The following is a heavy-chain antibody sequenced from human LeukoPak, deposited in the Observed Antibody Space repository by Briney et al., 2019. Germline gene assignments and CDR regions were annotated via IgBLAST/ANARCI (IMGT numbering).Heavy chain of an antibody. D-gene: IGHD3-22*01. CDR1: GFTFSSYG. J-gene: IGHJ4*02. Sequence: PGGSLRLSCAASGFTFSSYGMHWVRQAPGKGLEWLAVIWYDGSNKYYADSVKGRFTISRDNSKNTLYLQMNSLRAEDTAVYYCAREDDSCDYWGQGTLVTVSS. CDR2: IWYDGSNK. V-gene: IGHV3-33*01. CDR3: AREDDSCDY.